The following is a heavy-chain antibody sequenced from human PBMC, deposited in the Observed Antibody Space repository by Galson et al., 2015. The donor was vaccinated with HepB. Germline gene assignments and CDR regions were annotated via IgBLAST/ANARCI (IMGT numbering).Heavy chain of an antibody. CDR2: TRNKANSYTT. V-gene: IGHV3-72*01. CDR3: VRAGYCGGGTCYSDYFNY. D-gene: IGHD2-15*01. Sequence: SLRLSCAASGFTCSDHYMGWVRQAPGKGLEWVGRTRNKANSYTTEYAASVKGRFTISRDDSKNSLYLQMNSLKTEDTAVYFCVRAGYCGGGTCYSDYFNYWGQGTLVTVSS. J-gene: IGHJ4*02. CDR1: GFTCSDHY.